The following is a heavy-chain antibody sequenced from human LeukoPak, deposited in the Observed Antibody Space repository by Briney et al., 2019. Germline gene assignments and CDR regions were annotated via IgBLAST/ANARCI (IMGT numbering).Heavy chain of an antibody. CDR2: TYYRSKWYN. D-gene: IGHD3-3*01. Sequence: SQTLSLTCAISGDSVSSNSAAWNWIRQSPSRGLEWLGRTYYRSKWYNDYAVSVKSRITINPDTSKNQLSLELSSVTAADTAVYYCARDRVSYDFWSGYQNYYYYMDVWGKGTTVTVSS. V-gene: IGHV6-1*01. CDR1: GDSVSSNSAA. J-gene: IGHJ6*03. CDR3: ARDRVSYDFWSGYQNYYYYMDV.